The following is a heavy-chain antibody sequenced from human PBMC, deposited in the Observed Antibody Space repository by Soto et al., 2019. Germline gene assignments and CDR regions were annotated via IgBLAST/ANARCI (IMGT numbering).Heavy chain of an antibody. CDR3: ARWESMVSAP. V-gene: IGHV4-39*01. CDR2: IFYSGST. J-gene: IGHJ4*02. D-gene: IGHD2-8*01. Sequence: QLQLLESGPGLVKPSETLSLTCTVSGGSISSSSYYWGWIRQPPGKGLEWIGSIFYSGSTYYNPSLKSRVTISVDTSKNQSTLKLSSVSAADTAVYDCARWESMVSAPWGQGTLVTGSS. CDR1: GGSISSSSYY.